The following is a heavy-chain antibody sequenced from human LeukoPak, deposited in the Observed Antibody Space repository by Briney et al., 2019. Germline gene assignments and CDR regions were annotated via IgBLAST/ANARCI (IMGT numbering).Heavy chain of an antibody. Sequence: PSETLSLTCTNSVSGDPISNYYWSWIRQPAGKGLEYIGRVFTSGATDYNPSLKSRVTMSIDMSKSHFSLRVNSVTAADTAVYYCARAREYGDFFDYWGQGTLVTVSS. CDR1: GDPISNYY. V-gene: IGHV4-4*07. CDR3: ARAREYGDFFDY. J-gene: IGHJ4*02. D-gene: IGHD4-17*01. CDR2: VFTSGAT.